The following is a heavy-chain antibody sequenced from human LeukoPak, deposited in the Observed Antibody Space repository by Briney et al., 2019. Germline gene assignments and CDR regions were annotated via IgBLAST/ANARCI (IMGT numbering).Heavy chain of an antibody. CDR3: VRGVVRGYYDSSGYYCFY. Sequence: GGSLRLSCAASGFTFSSYSMHWVRQAPGKGLEWVSVIYSGGRTDYADSVKGRFTISRDNSKNTLDLQMNSLRAEDTAVYYCVRGVVRGYYDSSGYYCFYWGQGTLVTVSS. CDR1: GFTFSSYS. CDR2: IYSGGRT. D-gene: IGHD3-22*01. V-gene: IGHV3-66*01. J-gene: IGHJ4*02.